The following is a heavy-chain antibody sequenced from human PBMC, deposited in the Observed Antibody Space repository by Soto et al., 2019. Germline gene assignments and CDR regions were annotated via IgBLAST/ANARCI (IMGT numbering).Heavy chain of an antibody. CDR1: GGSISSYY. CDR3: ARHFPCLTRSACATDY. J-gene: IGHJ4*02. V-gene: IGHV4-59*08. D-gene: IGHD3-9*01. Sequence: PSETLSLTCTVSGGSISSYYWSWIRQPPGKGLEWIGYIYYSGSTNYNPSLKSRVTISVDTSKNQFSLELSSVTAADTAVYYCARHFPCLTRSACATDYWGQGTLVTVSS. CDR2: IYYSGST.